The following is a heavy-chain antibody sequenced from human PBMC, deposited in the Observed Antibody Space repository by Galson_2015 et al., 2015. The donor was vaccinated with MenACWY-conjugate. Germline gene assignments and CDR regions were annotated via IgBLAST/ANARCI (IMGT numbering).Heavy chain of an antibody. CDR1: GDRVSSNSDA. D-gene: IGHD1-26*01. J-gene: IGHJ4*02. CDR2: TYYRSKWYN. Sequence: CAISGDRVSSNSDAWNWVRQSQSRGLEWLGRTYYRSKWYNDYALSVKSRITINPDTSKNQFSLQLNSVTPEDTAIYYCARQYRGGFDYWGQGTLVTVSS. CDR3: ARQYRGGFDY. V-gene: IGHV6-1*01.